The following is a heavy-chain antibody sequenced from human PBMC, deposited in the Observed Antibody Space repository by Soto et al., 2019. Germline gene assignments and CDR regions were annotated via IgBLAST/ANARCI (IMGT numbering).Heavy chain of an antibody. CDR1: GYSFTSYW. V-gene: IGHV5-51*01. J-gene: IGHJ4*02. D-gene: IGHD6-13*01. CDR2: IYPGDSDT. Sequence: GESLKISCKGSGYSFTSYWIGWVRQMPGKGLEWMGIIYPGDSDTRYSPSFQGQVTISADKSISTAYLQWSSLKASDTAMYYCARRLRYRSSWYHYYSDYWCQGTLVTVS. CDR3: ARRLRYRSSWYHYYSDY.